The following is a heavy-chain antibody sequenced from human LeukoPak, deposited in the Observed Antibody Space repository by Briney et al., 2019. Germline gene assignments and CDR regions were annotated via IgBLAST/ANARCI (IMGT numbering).Heavy chain of an antibody. CDR3: ARQTPGHYGMDV. Sequence: GESLKISCKGSGYSFTSYWIGWVRQMPGKDLEWLGIIHPGDSNSRYSPSFQGQVTISADMSISTAYLQWSSLKALDTAMYYCARQTPGHYGMDVWGQGTTVTVSS. J-gene: IGHJ6*02. V-gene: IGHV5-51*01. CDR1: GYSFTSYW. CDR2: IHPGDSNS.